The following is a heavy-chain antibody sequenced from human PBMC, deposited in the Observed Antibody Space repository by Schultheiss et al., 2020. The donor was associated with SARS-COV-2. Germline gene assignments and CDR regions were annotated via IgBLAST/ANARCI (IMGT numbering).Heavy chain of an antibody. J-gene: IGHJ6*02. CDR3: ARVLITRRYYGMDV. CDR2: IYYSGST. Sequence: SETLSLTCTVSGGSISSYYWSWIRQPPGKGLEWIGYIYYSGSTNYNPSLKSRVTISVDTSKNQFSLKLSSVTAADTAVYYCARVLITRRYYGMDVWGQGTTVTVSS. V-gene: IGHV4-59*01. CDR1: GGSISSYY. D-gene: IGHD4/OR15-4a*01.